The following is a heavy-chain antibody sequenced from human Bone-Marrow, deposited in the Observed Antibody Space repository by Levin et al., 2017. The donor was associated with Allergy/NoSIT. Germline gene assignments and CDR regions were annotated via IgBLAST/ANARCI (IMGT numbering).Heavy chain of an antibody. D-gene: IGHD5/OR15-5a*01. J-gene: IGHJ4*02. CDR1: GYPFTDYF. CDR3: SIGSTGYFDD. Sequence: ASVKVSCKASGYPFTDYFLHWVRQAPGQGPEWLGYLNPRTGGTNYAQKFQGRVTMTSDTSITTAYMELTSLTSDDTAIYHCSIGSTGYFDDWGQGTLVTVAS. V-gene: IGHV1-2*02. CDR2: LNPRTGGT.